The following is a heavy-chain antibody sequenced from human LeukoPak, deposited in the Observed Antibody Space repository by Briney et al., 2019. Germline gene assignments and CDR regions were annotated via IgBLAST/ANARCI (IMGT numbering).Heavy chain of an antibody. CDR1: GGSIGTYY. CDR3: ARDRGSGWPYYYYGMDV. CDR2: IYVTGT. J-gene: IGHJ6*02. V-gene: IGHV4-59*12. D-gene: IGHD6-19*01. Sequence: SETLSLTCTVSGGSIGTYYWSWVRQSPGTGLEWIGYIYVTGTRYNPYLQSRVTISVDRSRNQFFLKMTSVTAADTAVYYCARDRGSGWPYYYYGMDVWGQGTTVTVSS.